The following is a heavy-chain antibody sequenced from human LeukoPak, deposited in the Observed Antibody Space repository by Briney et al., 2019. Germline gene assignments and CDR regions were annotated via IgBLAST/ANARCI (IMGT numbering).Heavy chain of an antibody. V-gene: IGHV3-11*01. CDR2: IYFTGDII. Sequence: PGGSLRLSFAASGLPFSGYHMSWIRQAPGKGLEWISYIYFTGDIIYYADSVKGRFTISRDNAKNSLYLQMNSLKAEDTAVYYCARDDMLERPSFDIWGQGTVVTVSS. CDR1: GLPFSGYH. D-gene: IGHD1-1*01. J-gene: IGHJ3*02. CDR3: ARDDMLERPSFDI.